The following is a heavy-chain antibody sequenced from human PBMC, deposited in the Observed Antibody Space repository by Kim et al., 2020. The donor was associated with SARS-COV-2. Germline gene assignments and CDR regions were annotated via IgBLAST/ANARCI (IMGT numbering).Heavy chain of an antibody. CDR1: GGSISSYY. CDR3: ARGGNELYGRFDWFDP. J-gene: IGHJ5*02. Sequence: SETLSLTCTVSGGSISSYYWSWIRQPPGKGLEWIGYIYYSGSTNYNPSLKSRVTISVDTSKNQFSLKLSSVTAADTAVYYCARGGNELYGRFDWFDPWGQGTLVTVSS. D-gene: IGHD1-26*01. V-gene: IGHV4-59*08. CDR2: IYYSGST.